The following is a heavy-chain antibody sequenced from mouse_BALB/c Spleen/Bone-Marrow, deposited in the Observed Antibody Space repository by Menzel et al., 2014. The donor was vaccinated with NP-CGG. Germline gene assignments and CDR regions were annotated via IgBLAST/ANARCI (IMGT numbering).Heavy chain of an antibody. CDR3: ARAAYYRYDEGAWFAY. J-gene: IGHJ3*01. CDR1: GYTFTSYT. V-gene: IGHV1-4*01. Sequence: VMLVESGAELARPEASVKMSCKASGYTFTSYTMHWVKQRPGQGLEWIGYINPSSGYTNYNQKFKDKATLTADKSSSTAYMQLSSLTSEDSAVYYCARAAYYRYDEGAWFAYWGQRTLVTVSA. CDR2: INPSSGYT. D-gene: IGHD2-14*01.